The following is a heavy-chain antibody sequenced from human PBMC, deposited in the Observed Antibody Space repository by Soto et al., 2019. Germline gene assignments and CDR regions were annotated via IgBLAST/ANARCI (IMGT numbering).Heavy chain of an antibody. V-gene: IGHV4-61*01. CDR3: ASWDYYYGMDA. Sequence: SETLSLTCIVSGGSVRGANSYWNWIRQPPGKGLEWIAYIQNSGSTNYNPSLKSRVIISVDTSNNQFSLKVTSMTAADTAVYYYASWDYYYGMDAWGQGTTVTVSS. CDR2: IQNSGST. D-gene: IGHD7-27*01. J-gene: IGHJ6*02. CDR1: GGSVRGANSY.